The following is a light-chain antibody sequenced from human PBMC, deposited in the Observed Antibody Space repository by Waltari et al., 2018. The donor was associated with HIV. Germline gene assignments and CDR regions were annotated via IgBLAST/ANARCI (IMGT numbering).Light chain of an antibody. V-gene: IGLV1-40*01. Sequence: QSVLTQPPSVSGAPWQRVTISCTGSNSTIGSTYDVHWYQLLPGKAPKLLIYANNNRPSGVPDRFSGSKSGASASLAITGLQAEDEADYSCQSYDSRLSAWVFGGGTKVTVL. CDR3: QSYDSRLSAWV. J-gene: IGLJ3*02. CDR2: ANN. CDR1: NSTIGSTYD.